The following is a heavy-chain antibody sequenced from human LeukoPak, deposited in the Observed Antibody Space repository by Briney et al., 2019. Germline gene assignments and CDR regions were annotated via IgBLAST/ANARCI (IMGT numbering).Heavy chain of an antibody. V-gene: IGHV3-23*01. CDR2: ISDNGGSK. Sequence: QPGGSLRLSCAASGFTFSTYAMSWVRQAPGKGLERVSAISDNGGSKHYADSVKGRFTISRDHSKNRLYLQMNSLRAEDTALYYCAKDLAYAFDIWGQGTMVTVSS. J-gene: IGHJ3*02. CDR3: AKDLAYAFDI. CDR1: GFTFSTYA.